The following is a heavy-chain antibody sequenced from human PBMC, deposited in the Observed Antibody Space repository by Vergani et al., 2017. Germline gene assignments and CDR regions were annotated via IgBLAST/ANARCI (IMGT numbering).Heavy chain of an antibody. Sequence: EVQLVESGGGLVQPGRSLRLSCAASGFTFDDYAMHWVRQAPGKGLEWVSGISWNSGSIGYADSVKGRFTISRDNAKNSLYLQMSSLRAEDTALYYCAKSIRGVLFDYWGQGTLVTVSS. CDR1: GFTFDDYA. V-gene: IGHV3-9*01. J-gene: IGHJ4*02. CDR3: AKSIRGVLFDY. CDR2: ISWNSGSI. D-gene: IGHD2-8*01.